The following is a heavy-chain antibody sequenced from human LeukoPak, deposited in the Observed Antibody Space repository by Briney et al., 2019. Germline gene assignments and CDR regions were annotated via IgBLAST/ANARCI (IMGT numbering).Heavy chain of an antibody. J-gene: IGHJ3*01. CDR2: IREDGSEK. CDR3: ARSFLMSFGELLSGGLDV. CDR1: GFTFNNYW. Sequence: GGSLRLSCAASGFTFNNYWMSWVRQAPGKGLEWVANIREDGSEKYYVDSVKGQFTISRDNAKDSLFLQMNSLRAEDTAVYFCARSFLMSFGELLSGGLDVWGQEAMVTVS. V-gene: IGHV3-7*01. D-gene: IGHD3-10*01.